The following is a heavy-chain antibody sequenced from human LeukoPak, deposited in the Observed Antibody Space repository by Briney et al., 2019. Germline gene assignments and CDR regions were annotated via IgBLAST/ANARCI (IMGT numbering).Heavy chain of an antibody. J-gene: IGHJ4*02. Sequence: GASVKVSCKASGYTFTSYGISWVRQAPGQGLEWMGWISAYNGNTNYAQKLQGRVTMTTDTSTSTAYMELRSLRSDDTAVYYCASIRGDDYGDYGAFDYWGQGTLVTVS. CDR1: GYTFTSYG. D-gene: IGHD4-17*01. V-gene: IGHV1-18*01. CDR3: ASIRGDDYGDYGAFDY. CDR2: ISAYNGNT.